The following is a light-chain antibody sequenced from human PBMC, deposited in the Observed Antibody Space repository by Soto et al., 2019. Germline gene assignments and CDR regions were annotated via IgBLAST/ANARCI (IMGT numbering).Light chain of an antibody. CDR1: QSVSSN. J-gene: IGKJ2*01. CDR3: QHRGA. V-gene: IGKV3-15*01. CDR2: GAS. Sequence: EIVMTQPPATLSVSPGERATLSCRASQSVSSNLAWYQQKPGQAPRLLIYGASTRATGIPARFSGSGSGTEFTLTISSLQSEDFAVYYCQHRGAFGQGTKLEIK.